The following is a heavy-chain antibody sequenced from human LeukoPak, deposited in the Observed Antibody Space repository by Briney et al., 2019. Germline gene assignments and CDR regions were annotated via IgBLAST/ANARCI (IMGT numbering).Heavy chain of an antibody. CDR3: AKDSSGSSTSGVFDY. CDR1: GFTFDDYA. Sequence: PGGSLRLSCAASGFTFDDYAMHWVRQAPGKGLEWVSGISWNSGSIGYADSVKGRFTISRDNAKNSLYLQMNSLRAEDMALYYCAKDSSGSSTSGVFDYWGQGTLVTVSS. D-gene: IGHD2-2*01. V-gene: IGHV3-9*03. CDR2: ISWNSGSI. J-gene: IGHJ4*02.